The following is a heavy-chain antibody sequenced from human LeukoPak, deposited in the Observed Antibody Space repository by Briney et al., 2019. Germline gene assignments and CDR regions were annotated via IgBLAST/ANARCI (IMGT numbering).Heavy chain of an antibody. V-gene: IGHV4-30-2*01. CDR1: GGSISSGGYS. CDR2: IYHSGSI. J-gene: IGHJ4*02. Sequence: PSETLSLTCAVSGGSISSGGYSWSWIRQPPGKGLEWIGYIYHSGSIYYNPSLKSRVTISVDRSKNQISLKLSSVTAADTAVYYCARFRLGPYYDFWSGYYSYFDYWGQGTLVTVSS. CDR3: ARFRLGPYYDFWSGYYSYFDY. D-gene: IGHD3-3*01.